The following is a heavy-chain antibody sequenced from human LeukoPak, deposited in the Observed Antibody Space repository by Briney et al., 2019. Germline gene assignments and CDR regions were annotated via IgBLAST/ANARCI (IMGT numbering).Heavy chain of an antibody. D-gene: IGHD3-10*01. J-gene: IGHJ4*02. CDR2: NGTAGDT. Sequence: HPGGYLRLSCSASEFTFSSYDMHWVRQATGKGLEWVSANGTAGDTYYPGSVKGRFTISRENAKNSLYLQMNSLRAEDTAVYYCARALGSSSFDYWGQGTLVTVSS. CDR1: EFTFSSYD. V-gene: IGHV3-13*01. CDR3: ARALGSSSFDY.